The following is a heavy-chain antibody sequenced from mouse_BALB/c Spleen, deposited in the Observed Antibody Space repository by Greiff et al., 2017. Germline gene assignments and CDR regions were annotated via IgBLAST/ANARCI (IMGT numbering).Heavy chain of an antibody. Sequence: VQLQPSGPGLVAPSQSLSITCTVSGFSLTSYGVHWVRQPPGKGLEWLGVIWAGGSTNYNSALMSRLSISKDNSKSQVFLKMNSLQTDDTAMYYCARDRQLGLYYAMDYWGQGTSVTVSS. V-gene: IGHV2-9*02. CDR3: ARDRQLGLYYAMDY. J-gene: IGHJ4*01. D-gene: IGHD4-1*02. CDR2: IWAGGST. CDR1: GFSLTSYG.